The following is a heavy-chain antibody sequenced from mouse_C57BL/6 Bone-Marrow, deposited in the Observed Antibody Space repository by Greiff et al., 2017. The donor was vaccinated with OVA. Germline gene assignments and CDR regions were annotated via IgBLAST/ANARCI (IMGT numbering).Heavy chain of an antibody. D-gene: IGHD1-1*01. J-gene: IGHJ2*01. Sequence: EVMLVESGGGLVKPGGSLKLSCAASGFTFSDYGMHWVRQAPEKGLEWVAYISSGSSTIYYADTVKGRFTISRDNAKNTLFLQMTSLRSEDTAMYYCARPGYYYGSRGAFDYWGQGTTLTVSS. CDR3: ARPGYYYGSRGAFDY. CDR2: ISSGSSTI. CDR1: GFTFSDYG. V-gene: IGHV5-17*01.